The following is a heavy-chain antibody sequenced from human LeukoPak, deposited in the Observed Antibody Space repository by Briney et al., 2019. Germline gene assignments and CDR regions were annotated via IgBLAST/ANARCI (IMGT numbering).Heavy chain of an antibody. CDR1: GGSISSHY. CDR3: ARFNYYDSSGYYFRYYYYMDV. V-gene: IGHV4-59*11. D-gene: IGHD3-22*01. J-gene: IGHJ6*03. CDR2: IYYSGST. Sequence: SETLSLTCTVSGGSISSHYWSWIRQPPGKGLEWIGSIYYSGSTYYNPSLKSRVTISVDTSKNQFSLKLSSVTAADTAVYYCARFNYYDSSGYYFRYYYYMDVWGKGTTVTVSS.